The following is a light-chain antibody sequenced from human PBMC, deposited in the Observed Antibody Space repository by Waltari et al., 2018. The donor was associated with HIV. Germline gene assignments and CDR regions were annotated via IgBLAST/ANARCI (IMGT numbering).Light chain of an antibody. J-gene: IGLJ2*01. V-gene: IGLV2-8*01. CDR1: SSDVGSYNF. CDR3: SSYAGSNNLL. Sequence: QSALTQPPSASGSPGQSVTISCTGTSSDVGSYNFVSWNKQHPGKAPKLLIFEVSKRPSVVPDRSSGSKSGNTASLTVSVLQPEDEADYYCSSYAGSNNLLFGGGTKLTVL. CDR2: EVS.